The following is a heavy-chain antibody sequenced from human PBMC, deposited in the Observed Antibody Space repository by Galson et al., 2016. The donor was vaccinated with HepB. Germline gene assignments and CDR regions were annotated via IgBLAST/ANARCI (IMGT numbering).Heavy chain of an antibody. CDR2: IYHSGST. CDR3: ARGHRYSCGWVSYYFDY. J-gene: IGHJ4*02. V-gene: IGHV4-4*02. CDR1: GDSITNSNW. D-gene: IGHD6-19*01. Sequence: SETLSLTCAVSGDSITNSNWWSWVRQPPGKGLEWIGEIYHSGSTNYYPSLKSRVTISVDRSKNQFPLNLSSVTAADTAVCFCARGHRYSCGWVSYYFDYWGQGTLVTVAS.